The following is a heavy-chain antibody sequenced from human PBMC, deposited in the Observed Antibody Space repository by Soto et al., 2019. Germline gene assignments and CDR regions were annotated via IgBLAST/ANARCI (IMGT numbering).Heavy chain of an antibody. D-gene: IGHD3-16*01. J-gene: IGHJ6*02. CDR3: GGSPGPRAPREYYYYYGMHV. Sequence: PGGSLRLSCAASGFTFSDYYMSWIRQAPGKGLEWVSYISSSGSTIYYADSVKGRFTISRDNAKNSLYLQMNSLRAEDTAVYYWGGSPGPRAPREYYYYYGMHVWGQGTTVTVYS. CDR2: ISSSGSTI. CDR1: GFTFSDYY. V-gene: IGHV3-11*01.